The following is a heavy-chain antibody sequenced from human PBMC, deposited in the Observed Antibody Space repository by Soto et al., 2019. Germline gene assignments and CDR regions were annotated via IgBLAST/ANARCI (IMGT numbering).Heavy chain of an antibody. J-gene: IGHJ6*03. CDR3: ARERTFGDNKHNYMDV. D-gene: IGHD3-10*01. CDR1: EFTFSRHG. CDR2: IWSDGSNE. Sequence: QLQLVESGGGVVQPGRSLRLSCAASEFTFSRHGMHWVRQAPGKGLEWVGVIWSDGSNEVYADSVKGRFIISRDNSKNILYLQMNSLRAEDTAVYYCARERTFGDNKHNYMDVWGTGITVTVSS. V-gene: IGHV3-33*01.